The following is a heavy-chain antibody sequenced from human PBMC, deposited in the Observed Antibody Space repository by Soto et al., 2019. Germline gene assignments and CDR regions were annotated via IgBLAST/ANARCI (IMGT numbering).Heavy chain of an antibody. Sequence: SETLSIRCAVCRGSIKSYYGSWIRQPPGKALEWIGYIYDTGSTKYSPSLKSRVTMSVDTSENQLSLKLSSVTAADTAVYYCAREGAVAGFDYWGRGTLVTVSS. V-gene: IGHV4-59*01. D-gene: IGHD6-19*01. CDR1: RGSIKSYY. J-gene: IGHJ4*02. CDR2: IYDTGST. CDR3: AREGAVAGFDY.